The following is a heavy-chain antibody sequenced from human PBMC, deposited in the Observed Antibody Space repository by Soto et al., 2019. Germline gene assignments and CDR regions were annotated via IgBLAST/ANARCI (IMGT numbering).Heavy chain of an antibody. J-gene: IGHJ5*02. CDR1: GYTFTSYY. CDR2: INPNSGGT. V-gene: IGHV1-2*02. D-gene: IGHD2-2*01. CDR3: ARSESPLYCSSTSCYRDNWFDP. Sequence: QVQLVQSGAEVKKPGASVKVSCKASGYTFTSYYMHWVRQAPRQGLEWMGWINPNSGGTNYAQKFQGRVTMTRDTSISTAYMELSRLRSDDTAVYYCARSESPLYCSSTSCYRDNWFDPWGQGTLVTVSS.